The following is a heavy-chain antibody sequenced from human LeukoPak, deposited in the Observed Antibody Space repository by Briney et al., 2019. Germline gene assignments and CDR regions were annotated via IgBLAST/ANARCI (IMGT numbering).Heavy chain of an antibody. Sequence: GGSLRLSCAASGFTFSSYSMNWVRQAPGKGLEWVSSISSSSSHIYYADSVKGRFTISRDNAKNSLYLQMNSLRAEDTAVYYCARKTLQYYYDSSGYGPFDYWGQGTLVTVSS. V-gene: IGHV3-21*01. CDR3: ARKTLQYYYDSSGYGPFDY. CDR2: ISSSSSHI. D-gene: IGHD3-22*01. CDR1: GFTFSSYS. J-gene: IGHJ4*02.